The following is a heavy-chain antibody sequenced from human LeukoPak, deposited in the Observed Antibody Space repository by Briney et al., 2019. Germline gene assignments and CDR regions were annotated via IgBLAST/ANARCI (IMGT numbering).Heavy chain of an antibody. D-gene: IGHD6-19*01. CDR1: GYTFTGYY. V-gene: IGHV1-2*02. CDR2: INPNSGGT. J-gene: IGHJ4*02. Sequence: ASVKVSCTASGYTFTGYYMHWVRQAPGQGLEWMGWINPNSGGTNYAQKFQGRVTMTRDTSISTAYMELSRLRSDDTAVYYCARGLIAVADPIDYWGQGTLVTVSS. CDR3: ARGLIAVADPIDY.